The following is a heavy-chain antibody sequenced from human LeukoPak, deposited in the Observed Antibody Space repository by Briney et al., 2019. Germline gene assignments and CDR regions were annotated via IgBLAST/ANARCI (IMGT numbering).Heavy chain of an antibody. J-gene: IGHJ4*02. CDR3: AKAGGNWVSYFDY. V-gene: IGHV3-23*01. CDR1: GFSFRSYA. CDR2: ISGNGDST. D-gene: IGHD3-16*01. Sequence: PGGSLRLSCEASGFSFRSYAVNWVRQAPWKGLEWVSSISGNGDSTYYADSVKGRFTISRDNSKNTLYLQMNSLRAEDTAVYYCAKAGGNWVSYFDYWGQGTLVTVSS.